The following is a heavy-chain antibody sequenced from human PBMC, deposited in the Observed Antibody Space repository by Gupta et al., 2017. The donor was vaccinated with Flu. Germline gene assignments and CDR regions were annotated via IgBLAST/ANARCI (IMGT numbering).Heavy chain of an antibody. V-gene: IGHV4-39*01. CDR1: GGSISNDIYY. CDR2: IYYTGSV. CDR3: ARIVQTPNR. D-gene: IGHD3-16*02. Sequence: GGSISNDIYYWGWIRQPPGRGLEWIGSIYYTGSVYYNPSLENRVAMSVDTSKHPFSLRLASVTAADTAVYYCARIVQTPNRWGRGTLVTVSS. J-gene: IGHJ4*02.